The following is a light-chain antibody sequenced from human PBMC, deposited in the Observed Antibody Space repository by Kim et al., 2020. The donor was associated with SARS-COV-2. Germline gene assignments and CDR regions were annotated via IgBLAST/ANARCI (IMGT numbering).Light chain of an antibody. V-gene: IGLV1-40*01. CDR2: SNG. Sequence: QSVLTQPPAVSGAPGQRVTISCYGTGSNIGSDFVVHWYHQLPGAAPKVVIYSNGKRPSGVPDRFSGSQSGPSASLAITGLQADDEGHYYCQSYDTNLRGPVFGGGTQRTVL. CDR3: QSYDTNLRGPV. J-gene: IGLJ3*02. CDR1: GSNIGSDFV.